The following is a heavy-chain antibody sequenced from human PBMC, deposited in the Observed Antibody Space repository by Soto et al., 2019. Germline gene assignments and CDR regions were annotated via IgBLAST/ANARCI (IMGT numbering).Heavy chain of an antibody. CDR1: GYTFTSYG. Sequence: QVQLVQSGAEVKKPGASVKVSCKASGYTFTSYGISWVRQAPGQGLEWMGWISAYNGNTNYPQKLQGRVTMTTDTSTSTAYMELRSLRSADTAVYYCAREPPRSGCWRYYGMDVWGQGNTVTVSS. J-gene: IGHJ6*02. CDR3: AREPPRSGCWRYYGMDV. V-gene: IGHV1-18*01. CDR2: ISAYNGNT. D-gene: IGHD6-19*01.